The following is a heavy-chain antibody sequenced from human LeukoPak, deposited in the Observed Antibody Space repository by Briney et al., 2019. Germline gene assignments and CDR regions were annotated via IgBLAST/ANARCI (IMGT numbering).Heavy chain of an antibody. Sequence: SVKVSCKASGGTFSSYAISWVRQAPGQGLEWMGRIIPIFGTANYAQKFQGRVTITTDESTSTAYMELSSLRSEDTAVYYCARAKPGYCSSTSCSEFDPWGQGTLVTVSS. D-gene: IGHD2-2*01. CDR1: GGTFSSYA. J-gene: IGHJ5*02. CDR2: IIPIFGTA. CDR3: ARAKPGYCSSTSCSEFDP. V-gene: IGHV1-69*05.